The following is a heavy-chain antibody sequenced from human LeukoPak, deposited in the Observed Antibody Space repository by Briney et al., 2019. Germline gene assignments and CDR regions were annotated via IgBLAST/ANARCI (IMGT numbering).Heavy chain of an antibody. CDR3: ARDVVRGLNWFDP. Sequence: GGSLRLSCAASGFXFSSYGMHWVRQAPGQGLEWVAAIRYDGKYQYHADSVKGRFTISRYNSKSTLYLEMNSLRVEDTAVYYCARDVVRGLNWFDPWGQGVLVTVSS. V-gene: IGHV3-33*01. D-gene: IGHD3-10*01. J-gene: IGHJ5*02. CDR1: GFXFSSYG. CDR2: IRYDGKYQ.